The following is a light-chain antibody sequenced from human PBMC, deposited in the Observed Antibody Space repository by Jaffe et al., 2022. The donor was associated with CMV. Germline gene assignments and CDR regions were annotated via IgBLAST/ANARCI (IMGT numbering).Light chain of an antibody. V-gene: IGKV1-9*01. CDR1: QGINNY. J-gene: IGKJ4*01. CDR3: QQHYSYPLT. CDR2: TAS. Sequence: DIQLTQSPSFVSASVGDRVTITCRASQGINNYLAWYQQKPGKAPKLLMYTASTLQTGVPSRFSGRGSGTEFTLTISSLQPDDFATYYCQQHYSYPLTFGGGTNVDLK.